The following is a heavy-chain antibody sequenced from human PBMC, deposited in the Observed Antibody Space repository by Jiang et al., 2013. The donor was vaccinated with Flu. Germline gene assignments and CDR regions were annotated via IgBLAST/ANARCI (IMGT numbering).Heavy chain of an antibody. J-gene: IGHJ4*02. Sequence: SGGTFSSSAISWVRQAPGQGLEWMGRIIPILGLTNYTQKFQGSLTLTADKSTSTAYMELSSLRSEDTAVYYCASDRGTSMASVYWGQGTLVIVSS. D-gene: IGHD5-18*01. CDR2: IIPILGLT. V-gene: IGHV1-69*04. CDR1: GGTFSSSA. CDR3: ASDRGTSMASVY.